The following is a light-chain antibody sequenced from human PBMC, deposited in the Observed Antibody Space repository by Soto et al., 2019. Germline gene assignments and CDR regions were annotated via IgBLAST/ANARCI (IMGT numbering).Light chain of an antibody. CDR3: QQRTNWLT. Sequence: EIVLTQSPATLSLSPGERVTLSCRASQNVSTYLAWYQQKPGQAPRLLIYDASDRATGIPARFSGSGSGTDFTLTISSLEPEDSAVYYCQQRTNWLTFGPGPKVDIK. J-gene: IGKJ3*01. V-gene: IGKV3-11*01. CDR1: QNVSTY. CDR2: DAS.